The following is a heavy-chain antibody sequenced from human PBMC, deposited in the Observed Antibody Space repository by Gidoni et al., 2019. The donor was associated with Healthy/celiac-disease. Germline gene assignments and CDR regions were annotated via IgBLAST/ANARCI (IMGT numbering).Heavy chain of an antibody. J-gene: IGHJ4*02. CDR1: GFSFSTYR. Sequence: EVQLVESGGGLVKPGGPLSLSWPPSGFSFSTYRSNSPRQAPGQGRTWVRQAQGKGLEWVSSISSRSSYIAYADSVKGRFTISRDNAKNSLYLQMNSLRAEDTAVYYCARGLGHIVVVTAILPSDYWGQGTLVTVSS. CDR3: ARGLGHIVVVTAILPSDY. D-gene: IGHD2-21*02. CDR2: ISSRSSYI. V-gene: IGHV3-21*01.